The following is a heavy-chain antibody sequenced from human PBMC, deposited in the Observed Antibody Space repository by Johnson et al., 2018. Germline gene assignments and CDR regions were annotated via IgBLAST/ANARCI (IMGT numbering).Heavy chain of an antibody. J-gene: IGHJ3*02. V-gene: IGHV3-53*01. CDR1: GFTVSSNY. CDR2: IYSGAST. D-gene: IGHD1-26*01. Sequence: QLVESGGGLVKPGGSLRLSCAASGFTVSSNYMSWVRQAPGKGLEWVSLIYSGASTYYADSVKGRFTISRDNSKNTLYLQMNSLRAEDTAVYYCARVIWDAFVIWGQGTMVTVSS. CDR3: ARVIWDAFVI.